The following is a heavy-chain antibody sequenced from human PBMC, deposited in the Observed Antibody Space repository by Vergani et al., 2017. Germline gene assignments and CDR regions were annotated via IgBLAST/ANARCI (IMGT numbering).Heavy chain of an antibody. CDR3: ARDSDSGSLDY. Sequence: QVQLVESGGGVVQPGRSLRLSCAASGFTFSSYGMHWVRQAPGKGLEWVAVIWYDGSNKYYADSVKGRFTISRDNSKNTLYLQMNSLRAEETAVYYCARDSDSGSLDYWGQGTLVTVSS. CDR2: IWYDGSNK. CDR1: GFTFSSYG. V-gene: IGHV3-33*01. D-gene: IGHD1-26*01. J-gene: IGHJ4*02.